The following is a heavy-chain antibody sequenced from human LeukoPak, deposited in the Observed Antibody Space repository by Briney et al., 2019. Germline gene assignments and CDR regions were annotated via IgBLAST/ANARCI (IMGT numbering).Heavy chain of an antibody. J-gene: IGHJ4*02. V-gene: IGHV1-18*01. CDR3: ARDTSVAAPDY. Sequence: ASVKLSCKASGYTFTSYGISWVRQAPGQGVEGLGWISAYNGNTNYAQKLQGRVTMTTDTSTSPAYMELRCVTSADTAVYYCARDTSVAAPDYWGQGTLVTVSS. CDR2: ISAYNGNT. CDR1: GYTFTSYG. D-gene: IGHD6-13*01.